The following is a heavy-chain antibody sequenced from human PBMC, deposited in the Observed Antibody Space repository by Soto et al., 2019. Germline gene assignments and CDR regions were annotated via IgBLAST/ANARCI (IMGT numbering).Heavy chain of an antibody. J-gene: IGHJ5*02. CDR3: ATLLELRTPRDWFDP. CDR2: FDPRDGET. Sequence: VASVKVSCKASGYTFTSYYMHWVRQAPGQGLEWMGSFDPRDGETIYAQKFQGRVTMTEDTSTDTAYMELSSLRSEDTAVYYCATLLELRTPRDWFDPWGQGTLVTVSS. CDR1: GYTFTSYY. V-gene: IGHV1-24*01. D-gene: IGHD1-7*01.